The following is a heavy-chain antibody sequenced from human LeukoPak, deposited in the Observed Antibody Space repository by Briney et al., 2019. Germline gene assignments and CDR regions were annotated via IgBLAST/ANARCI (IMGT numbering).Heavy chain of an antibody. CDR1: GFTFSSYA. V-gene: IGHV3-30-3*01. Sequence: GRSLRLSCAASGFTFSSYAMHWVRQAPGKGLERVAVISYDGSNKYYADSVKGRFTISRDNSKNTLYLQMNSLRAEDTAAYYCARSDFSGASGSYDYWGQGTLVTVSS. CDR3: ARSDFSGASGSYDY. D-gene: IGHD1-26*01. CDR2: ISYDGSNK. J-gene: IGHJ4*02.